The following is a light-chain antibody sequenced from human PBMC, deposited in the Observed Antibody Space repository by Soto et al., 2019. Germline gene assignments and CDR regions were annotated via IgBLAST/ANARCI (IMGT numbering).Light chain of an antibody. CDR1: SSDVGGYNY. Sequence: QSALTQPPSASGSPGQSVTISCTGTSSDVGGYNYVSWYQQHPGKAPKLMIYEVSKRPSGVPDRFSGSKSGNTASLTVSGLQAEDEADYYCCSYAGSNNFPYVFGTGTKVTV. CDR2: EVS. V-gene: IGLV2-8*01. CDR3: CSYAGSNNFPYV. J-gene: IGLJ1*01.